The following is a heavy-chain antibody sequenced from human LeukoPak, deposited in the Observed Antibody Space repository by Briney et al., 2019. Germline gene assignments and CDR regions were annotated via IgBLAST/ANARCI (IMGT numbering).Heavy chain of an antibody. CDR3: TRAHYYDSSGYHYDGDY. CDR1: GFTFTSYD. J-gene: IGHJ4*02. V-gene: IGHV3-49*01. D-gene: IGHD3-22*01. CDR2: IRGKVYGGTT. Sequence: SLRLSCAASGFTFTSYDMNWFRQAPGKGLEWVGFIRGKVYGGTTEYAASVKGRFTISRDGAKSTAYLQVNSLRTEDTAVYYCTRAHYYDSSGYHYDGDYWGQGTLVTVSS.